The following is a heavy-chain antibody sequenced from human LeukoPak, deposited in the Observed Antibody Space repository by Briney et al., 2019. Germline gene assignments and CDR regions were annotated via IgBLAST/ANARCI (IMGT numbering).Heavy chain of an antibody. CDR1: GGSISSYY. CDR2: IYTSGST. CDR3: ARDTYQLLYHYYYMDV. V-gene: IGHV4-4*07. J-gene: IGHJ6*03. D-gene: IGHD2-2*01. Sequence: SETLSLTCTVSGGSISSYYWSWIRQTAGKGLEWIGRIYTSGSTNYTPSLKSRATMSVDTSKNQFSLKLSSVTAADTAVYYCARDTYQLLYHYYYMDVWGKGTTVTVSS.